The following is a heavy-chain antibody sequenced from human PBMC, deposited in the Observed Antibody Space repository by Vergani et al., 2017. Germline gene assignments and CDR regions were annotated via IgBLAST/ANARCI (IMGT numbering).Heavy chain of an antibody. CDR3: ARGRRYCSSTSCYGRGYYYYYYMDV. V-gene: IGHV4-34*01. Sequence: QVQLQQWGAGLLKPSETLSLTCAVYVGSFSGYYWSWIRQPPGKGLEWIGEINHSGSTNYNPSLKSRVTISVDTSKNQFSLKLSYVTAADTAVYYCARGRRYCSSTSCYGRGYYYYYYMDVWGKGTTVTVSS. CDR1: VGSFSGYY. D-gene: IGHD2-2*01. J-gene: IGHJ6*03. CDR2: INHSGST.